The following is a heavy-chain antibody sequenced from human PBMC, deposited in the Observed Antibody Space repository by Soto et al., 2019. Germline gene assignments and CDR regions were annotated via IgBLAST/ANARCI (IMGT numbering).Heavy chain of an antibody. CDR1: GFTFSNAW. D-gene: IGHD5-18*01. CDR2: MKSKTDGGTT. J-gene: IGHJ4*02. Sequence: EVQLVESGGGLVKPGGSLRLSCAASGFTFSNAWMSWVRQAPGKGLEWVGRMKSKTDGGTTDYAAPVKGRFTISRDDSKNTLYLQMNSLKTEDTAVYYCTTDLNSSPNTATDWGQGTLVTVSS. CDR3: TTDLNSSPNTATD. V-gene: IGHV3-15*01.